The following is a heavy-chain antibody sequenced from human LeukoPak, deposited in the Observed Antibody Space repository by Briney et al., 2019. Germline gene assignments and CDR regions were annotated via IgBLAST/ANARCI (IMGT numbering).Heavy chain of an antibody. CDR2: ITYSGST. J-gene: IGHJ4*02. D-gene: IGHD1-26*01. Sequence: PSETLSLTCTVSGGSISNYFWSWIRQPPGKGLEWIGFITYSGSTDHNPSLKSRVTISVDASKNQFSLKLTSVTAADTAIYYCARGNFGTYLHYFDYWGQGALVAVSS. CDR3: ARGNFGTYLHYFDY. V-gene: IGHV4-59*01. CDR1: GGSISNYF.